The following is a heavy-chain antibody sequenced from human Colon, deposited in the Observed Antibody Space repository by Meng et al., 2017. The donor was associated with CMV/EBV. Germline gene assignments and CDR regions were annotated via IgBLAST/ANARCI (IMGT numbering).Heavy chain of an antibody. D-gene: IGHD3-10*01. CDR2: IIPLYGTT. J-gene: IGHJ4*02. Sequence: SVKVSCKASGGTFSSNAINWVRRAPGQGLEWMGGIIPLYGTTKYEQKFQGRLTISTDESTTTAYMELSSLTSEDTAVFYCARGQPAGVLYGFYFDQWGQGTLVTVSS. CDR3: ARGQPAGVLYGFYFDQ. CDR1: GGTFSSNA. V-gene: IGHV1-69*05.